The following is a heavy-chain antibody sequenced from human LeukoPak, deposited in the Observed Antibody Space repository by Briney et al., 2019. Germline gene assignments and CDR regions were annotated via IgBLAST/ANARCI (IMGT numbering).Heavy chain of an antibody. CDR2: ISYDGSNK. Sequence: GGSLRLSCAASGFTFSSYAMHWVRQAPGKGLEWVAVISYDGSNKYYADSVKGRFTISRDNSKNTLYLQMNSLRAEDTAVYYCARGFDPWGQGTLVTVSS. V-gene: IGHV3-30-3*01. J-gene: IGHJ5*02. CDR1: GFTFSSYA. CDR3: ARGFDP.